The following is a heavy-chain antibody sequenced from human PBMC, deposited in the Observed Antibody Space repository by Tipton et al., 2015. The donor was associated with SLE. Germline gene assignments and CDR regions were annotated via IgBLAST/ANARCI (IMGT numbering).Heavy chain of an antibody. J-gene: IGHJ4*02. CDR1: GFTFSSYW. CDR2: INSDGSST. V-gene: IGHV3-74*01. D-gene: IGHD6-13*01. CDR3: ARSRAERLVPFDY. Sequence: GSLRLSCAASGFTFSSYWMHWVRQAPGKGLVWVSRINSDGSSTSYADSVKGRFTISRDNAKNTLYLQMNSLRAEDTAVYYCARSRAERLVPFDYWGQGTLVTVSS.